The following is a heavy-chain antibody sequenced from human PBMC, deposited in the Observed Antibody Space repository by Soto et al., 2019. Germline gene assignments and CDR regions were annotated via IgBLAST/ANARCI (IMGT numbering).Heavy chain of an antibody. CDR3: ARYSNYCFDY. D-gene: IGHD4-4*01. CDR2: INPSGGST. V-gene: IGHV1-46*01. Sequence: ASVKVSCKASGYTFTSYYMHWVRQAPGQGLEWMGMINPSGGSTSYAQKFQGRVTMTRDTSMSTAYMELSSLRSDDTAVYYCARYSNYCFDYWGQGTLVTVSS. J-gene: IGHJ4*02. CDR1: GYTFTSYY.